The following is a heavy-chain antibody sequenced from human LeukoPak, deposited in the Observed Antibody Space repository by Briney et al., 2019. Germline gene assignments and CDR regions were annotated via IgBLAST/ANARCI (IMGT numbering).Heavy chain of an antibody. CDR2: IGYTGTNT. V-gene: IGHV3-30*02. CDR1: GFNFSSFG. CDR3: ARDLTGKYYIAY. J-gene: IGHJ4*02. D-gene: IGHD2-8*02. Sequence: GGSLRLSCAASGFNFSSFGMHWVRQAPGEGLEWVAYIGYTGTNTYYADSVKGRFTISRDNSKNTVHLQMNSLRAADTPLYSCARDLTGKYYIAYWGQGTLVTVSS.